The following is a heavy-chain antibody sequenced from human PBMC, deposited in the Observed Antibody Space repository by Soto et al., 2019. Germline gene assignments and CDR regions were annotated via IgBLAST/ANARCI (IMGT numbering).Heavy chain of an antibody. V-gene: IGHV3-49*04. Sequence: GGSLRLSCTATGFTFGDYAMSWVRQAPGKGLEWVGFIRSKAYGGTTEYAASVKGRFTISRDDSKSIAYLQMNSLKTEDTAVYYCTRDPDYYGSGSYPFDYWGQGTLVTVSS. CDR1: GFTFGDYA. J-gene: IGHJ4*02. D-gene: IGHD3-10*01. CDR3: TRDPDYYGSGSYPFDY. CDR2: IRSKAYGGTT.